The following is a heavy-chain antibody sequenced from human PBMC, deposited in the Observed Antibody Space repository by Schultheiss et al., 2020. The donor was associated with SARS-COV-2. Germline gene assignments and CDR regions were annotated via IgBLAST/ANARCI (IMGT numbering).Heavy chain of an antibody. CDR2: INPNSGGT. J-gene: IGHJ5*02. D-gene: IGHD2-15*01. V-gene: IGHV1-18*01. CDR1: GYTFTSYG. CDR3: AGGRDCSGGSCYSDWFDP. Sequence: ASVKVSCKASGYTFTSYGVSWVRQAPGQGLEWMGWINPNSGGTNYAQKLQGRVTMTTDTSTSTAYMELRSLRSDDTAVYYCAGGRDCSGGSCYSDWFDPWGQGTLVTVSS.